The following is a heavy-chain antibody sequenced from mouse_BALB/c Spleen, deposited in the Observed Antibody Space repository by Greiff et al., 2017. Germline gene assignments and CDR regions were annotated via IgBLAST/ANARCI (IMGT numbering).Heavy chain of an antibody. D-gene: IGHD4-1*01. CDR3: ARDGCWDFDY. CDR1: GFTFSSYA. CDR2: ISDGGSYT. Sequence: EVKVVESGGGLVKPGGSLKLSCAASGFTFSSYAMSWVRQTPEKRLEWVATISDGGSYTYYPDSVKGRFTISRDNAKNNLYLQMSSLKSEDTAMYYCARDGCWDFDYWGQGTTLTVSS. V-gene: IGHV5-4*01. J-gene: IGHJ2*01.